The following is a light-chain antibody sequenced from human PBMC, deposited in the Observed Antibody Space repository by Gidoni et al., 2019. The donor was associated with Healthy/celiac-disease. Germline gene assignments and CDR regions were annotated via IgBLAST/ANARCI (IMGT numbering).Light chain of an antibody. V-gene: IGKV2-28*01. J-gene: IGKJ1*01. CDR1: QSLLHSNGYNY. CDR2: LGS. Sequence: DIVRTQSPLSLPVTPGEPASISYKYSQSLLHSNGYNYLDWYLQKPGQSPHHLIYLGSNRASGGLDRFSGSGSGTDFTLISSRVEAEDVGVSYCMQARQTPPWTFGQGTKVEIK. CDR3: MQARQTPPWT.